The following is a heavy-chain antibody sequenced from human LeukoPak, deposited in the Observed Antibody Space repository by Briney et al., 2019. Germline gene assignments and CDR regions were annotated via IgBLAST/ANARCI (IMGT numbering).Heavy chain of an antibody. V-gene: IGHV3-21*01. Sequence: PGGSLRLFCAASGFTFSSYSMNWVRQAPGKGLEWVSSISGSSSYIYYADSVKGRFTISRDNAKNSLYLQMNSLRAEDTAVYYCARTPGVIGYCSGGSCYSDYWGQGTLVTVSS. J-gene: IGHJ4*02. CDR1: GFTFSSYS. CDR2: ISGSSSYI. CDR3: ARTPGVIGYCSGGSCYSDY. D-gene: IGHD2-15*01.